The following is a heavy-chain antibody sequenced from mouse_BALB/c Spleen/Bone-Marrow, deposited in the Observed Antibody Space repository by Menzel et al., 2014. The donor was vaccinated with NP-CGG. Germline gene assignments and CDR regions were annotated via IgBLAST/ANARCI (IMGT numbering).Heavy chain of an antibody. CDR2: ISGGGSYN. CDR1: GFSFNSYG. J-gene: IGHJ3*01. CDR3: ARHAYYDQTEVSFVY. Sequence: EVQLQESGGGLVKSGGSLKLSCAASGFSFNSYGMSWVRQTPEKRLEWVATISGGGSYNFYPDSVKGRFTISRDNAKNNLYLQLSSLRSEDTALYYCARHAYYDQTEVSFVYWGQGTQVTVSA. D-gene: IGHD2-4*01. V-gene: IGHV5-9-2*01.